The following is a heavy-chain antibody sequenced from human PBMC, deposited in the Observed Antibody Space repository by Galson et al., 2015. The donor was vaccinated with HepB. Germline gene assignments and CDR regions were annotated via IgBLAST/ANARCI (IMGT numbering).Heavy chain of an antibody. D-gene: IGHD3-22*01. J-gene: IGHJ3*02. CDR3: ARDRVHYYDSSGYYGDASDI. V-gene: IGHV3-33*01. CDR1: GFTFSSYG. Sequence: SLRLSCAASGFTFSSYGMHWVRQAPGKGLEWVAVIWYDGSNKYYADSVKGRFTISRDNSKNTLYRHMNSLRAEDTAVYYCARDRVHYYDSSGYYGDASDIWGQGTMVTVSS. CDR2: IWYDGSNK.